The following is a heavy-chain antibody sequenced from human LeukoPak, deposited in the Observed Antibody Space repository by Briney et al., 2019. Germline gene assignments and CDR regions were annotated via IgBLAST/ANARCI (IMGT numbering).Heavy chain of an antibody. Sequence: GASVKVSCKAFGYTFTRYGVSWVRQAPGQGLEWIGWISGSNGNTNYAQNFQGRVTMTTDSSTSTAYMELRSLRSDDTAVYYCARVWEDGDADYWGQGTLVTVSS. V-gene: IGHV1-18*01. CDR3: ARVWEDGDADY. CDR2: ISGSNGNT. J-gene: IGHJ4*02. CDR1: GYTFTRYG. D-gene: IGHD4-17*01.